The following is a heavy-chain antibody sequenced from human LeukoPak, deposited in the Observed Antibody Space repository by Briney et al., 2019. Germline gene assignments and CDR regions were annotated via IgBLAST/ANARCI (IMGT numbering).Heavy chain of an antibody. CDR3: ARHERIAAAGSPSFDY. CDR1: GGSISSYY. CDR2: IYYSGST. D-gene: IGHD6-13*01. V-gene: IGHV4-59*08. J-gene: IGHJ4*02. Sequence: SETLSLTCTVSGGSISSYYWSWIRQPPGKGLEWVGYIYYSGSTNYNPSLKSRVTISVDTSKNQFSLKLSSVTAADTAVYYCARHERIAAAGSPSFDYWGQGTLVTVSS.